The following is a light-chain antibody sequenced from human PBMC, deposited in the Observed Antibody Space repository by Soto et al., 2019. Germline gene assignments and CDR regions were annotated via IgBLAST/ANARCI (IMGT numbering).Light chain of an antibody. CDR3: AAWDDSLSGENV. V-gene: IGLV1-47*01. Sequence: QLVLTQPPSASGTPGQRVTISCSGSSSNIGSNYVYWYQQLPGTAPKLLIYRNNQRPSGVPDRFSGSKSGTSASLAISGLRSEDEADYYCAAWDDSLSGENVFGTGTKLTVL. CDR2: RNN. J-gene: IGLJ1*01. CDR1: SSNIGSNY.